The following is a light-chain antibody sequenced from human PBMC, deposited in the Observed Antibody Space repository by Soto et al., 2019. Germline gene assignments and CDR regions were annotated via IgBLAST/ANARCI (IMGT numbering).Light chain of an antibody. J-gene: IGKJ1*01. V-gene: IGKV3-15*01. Sequence: EIVMTQSPATLSVSPGEVVALYCSASQSISSKLAWYQQRPGQAPRLLIYGASTRATGIPSRFSGSGSGTEFTLTITSLQSEDNALYYCQQYYNWQPRFGQGTKVDIK. CDR3: QQYYNWQPR. CDR2: GAS. CDR1: QSISSK.